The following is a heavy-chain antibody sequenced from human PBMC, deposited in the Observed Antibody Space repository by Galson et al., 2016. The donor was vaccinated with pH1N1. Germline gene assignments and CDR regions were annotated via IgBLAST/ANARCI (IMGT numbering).Heavy chain of an antibody. V-gene: IGHV3-23*01. CDR3: AKVTDVCTVTRCFPYGMHA. CDR2: ISASGAST. J-gene: IGHJ6*02. Sequence: SLRLSCAASGFTFSVFAMCWVRQAPGKGLEWVSGISASGASTHFADSVKGRFTISRDNSKNTLYLQMHSLRAEDTATYYCAKVTDVCTVTRCFPYGMHAWGQGTTVTVSS. CDR1: GFTFSVFA. D-gene: IGHD2-2*01.